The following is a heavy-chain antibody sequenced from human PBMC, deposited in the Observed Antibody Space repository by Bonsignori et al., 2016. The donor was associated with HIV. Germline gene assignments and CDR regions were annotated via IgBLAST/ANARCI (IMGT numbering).Heavy chain of an antibody. V-gene: IGHV3-48*03. J-gene: IGHJ4*02. D-gene: IGHD6-13*01. CDR3: ARVTSSRDLDY. CDR2: ISISDNTR. Sequence: GESLKISCAASGFTFSSYEMNWVRQAPGKGLEWVSYISISDNTRYYADSVRGRFTISRDNAKNSLFLQMTSLRAEDTAVYYCARVTSSRDLDYWGQGTLVTVSS. CDR1: GFTFSSYE.